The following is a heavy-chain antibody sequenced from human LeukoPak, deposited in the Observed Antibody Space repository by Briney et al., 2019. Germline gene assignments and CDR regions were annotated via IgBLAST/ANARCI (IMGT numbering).Heavy chain of an antibody. CDR3: ARRRTTSSCGWFDP. V-gene: IGHV2-5*01. Sequence: ESGPTLMKPTQTLTLTCTFSVFSLRTSGVAVGWLRQPPGGALEWLAHIHWNDGKYYSPSLKSRLTIAEDTSKNQVLLTMTNMDPVDTATFYCARRRTTSSCGWFDPWGQGTLVTVSS. CDR2: IHWNDGK. J-gene: IGHJ5*02. D-gene: IGHD1-7*01. CDR1: VFSLRTSGVA.